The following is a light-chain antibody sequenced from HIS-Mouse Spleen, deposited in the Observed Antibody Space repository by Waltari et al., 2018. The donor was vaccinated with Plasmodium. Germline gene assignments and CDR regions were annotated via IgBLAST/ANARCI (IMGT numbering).Light chain of an antibody. V-gene: IGKV3-15*01. CDR1: QSVSSN. CDR3: QQYNNWPPWT. J-gene: IGKJ1*01. Sequence: EIVMTQSPATLSVSPGERATLSCRASQSVSSNLAWYQQKPGQAPRLLIDGASTRATGIPARFSGSGSGTEFTLIISSMQSEDFAVYYCQQYNNWPPWTFGQGTKVEIK. CDR2: GAS.